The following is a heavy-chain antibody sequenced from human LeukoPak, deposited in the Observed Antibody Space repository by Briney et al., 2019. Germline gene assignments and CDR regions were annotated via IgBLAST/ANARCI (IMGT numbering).Heavy chain of an antibody. J-gene: IGHJ4*02. Sequence: GGSLRLSCVASGFSFSSYSMHWVRQAPGEGLEWVAVISYDGSTKYYADSVKGRFTISRDNSKNTLYLQMNSLRVEDTAVYYCARDSYGTGHFDYWGQGTLVTVSS. D-gene: IGHD4-17*01. V-gene: IGHV3-30*03. CDR3: ARDSYGTGHFDY. CDR2: ISYDGSTK. CDR1: GFSFSSYS.